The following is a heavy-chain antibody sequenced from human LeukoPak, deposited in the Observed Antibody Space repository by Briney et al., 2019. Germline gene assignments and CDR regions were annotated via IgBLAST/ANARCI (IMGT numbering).Heavy chain of an antibody. V-gene: IGHV4-39*07. CDR1: GDSISSSSYY. CDR2: IYYSGST. CDR3: ARVQRYFDRITNYYYYYMDV. D-gene: IGHD3-9*01. Sequence: SETLSLTCTVSGDSISSSSYYWGWIRQPPGKGLEWIGSIYYSGSTNYNPSLKSRVTMSVDTSKNQFSLKLSSVTAADTAVYYCARVQRYFDRITNYYYYYMDVWGKGTTVTISS. J-gene: IGHJ6*03.